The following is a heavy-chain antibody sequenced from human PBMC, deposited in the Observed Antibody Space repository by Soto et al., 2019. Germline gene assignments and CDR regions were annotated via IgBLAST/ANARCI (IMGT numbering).Heavy chain of an antibody. CDR1: GFTFSNAW. CDR2: IKSKTDGGTT. Sequence: GGSLRLSCAASGFTFSNAWMSWVRQAPGKGLEWVGRIKSKTDGGTTDYAAPVKGRFTISRDDSKNTLYLQMNSLKTEDTAVYYCTAETDCSSTSCYTYYYYYMDVWGKGTTVTVSS. D-gene: IGHD2-2*01. CDR3: TAETDCSSTSCYTYYYYYMDV. J-gene: IGHJ6*03. V-gene: IGHV3-15*01.